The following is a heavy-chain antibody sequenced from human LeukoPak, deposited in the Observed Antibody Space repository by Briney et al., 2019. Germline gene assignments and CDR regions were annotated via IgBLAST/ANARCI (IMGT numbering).Heavy chain of an antibody. CDR2: IYSGGST. J-gene: IGHJ4*02. Sequence: GGSLRLSCAASEFSVGSNYMTWVRQAPGKGLEWVSLIYSGGSTYYADSVKGRFTISRDNSKNTLYLQMNSLRAEDTAVYYCAKVPYYDFWSGYRRPHFDYWGQGTLVTVSS. V-gene: IGHV3-66*01. D-gene: IGHD3-3*01. CDR1: EFSVGSNY. CDR3: AKVPYYDFWSGYRRPHFDY.